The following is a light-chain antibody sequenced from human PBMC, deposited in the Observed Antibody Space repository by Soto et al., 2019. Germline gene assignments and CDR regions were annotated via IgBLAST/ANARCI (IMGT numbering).Light chain of an antibody. CDR1: QSISSW. V-gene: IGKV1-5*03. CDR3: QHYINYSWT. CDR2: RAS. Sequence: DIQMTQSPSTLSASVGDRVTITCRASQSISSWLAWYQQKPGKAPKLLIYRASSLESGVPSRFSGSGSGPEFTLTINSLQPDDFATYYCQHYINYSWTFGQGTKVEIK. J-gene: IGKJ1*01.